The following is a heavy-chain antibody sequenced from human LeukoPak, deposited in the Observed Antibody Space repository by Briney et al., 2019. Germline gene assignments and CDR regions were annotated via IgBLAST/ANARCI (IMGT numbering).Heavy chain of an antibody. V-gene: IGHV4-34*01. CDR2: INHSGST. D-gene: IGHD2-2*02. Sequence: PSETLSLTCTVSGGSISSYYWSWIRQPPGKGLEWIGGINHSGSTNYNPSLKSRVTISVDTSKNQFSLKLSSVTAAGTAVYYCARSGPSRYIVVVPAAICAFDYWGQGTLVTVSS. CDR1: GGSISSYY. J-gene: IGHJ4*02. CDR3: ARSGPSRYIVVVPAAICAFDY.